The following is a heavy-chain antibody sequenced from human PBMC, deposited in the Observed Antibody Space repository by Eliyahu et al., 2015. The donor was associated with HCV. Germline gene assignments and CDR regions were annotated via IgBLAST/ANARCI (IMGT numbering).Heavy chain of an antibody. CDR2: VKQDGSEK. CDR3: ARDNIFDY. Sequence: EVQLVESGGGLVQPGGSLRXSCAASGFGFSHYWMSWVRQAPGKGLEWVAYVKQDGSEKNYVDSVKGRFTISRDNSKNSVYLQMNSLKADDTAVYYCARDNIFDYWGQGALVTVSS. J-gene: IGHJ4*02. CDR1: GFGFSHYW. V-gene: IGHV3-7*01. D-gene: IGHD2/OR15-2a*01.